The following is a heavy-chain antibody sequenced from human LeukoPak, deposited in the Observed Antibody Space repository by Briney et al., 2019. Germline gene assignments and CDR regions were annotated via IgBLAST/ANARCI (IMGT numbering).Heavy chain of an antibody. CDR3: ARGGTMANYYYYYMDV. J-gene: IGHJ6*03. CDR1: GGSINSYY. CDR2: IYYSGST. V-gene: IGHV4-59*01. D-gene: IGHD3-10*01. Sequence: SETLSLTCTVSGGSINSYYWSWIRQPPGKGLEWIGYIYYSGSTNYNPSLKSRVTISVDTSKNQFSLKLSSVTAADTAVYYCARGGTMANYYYYYMDVWGKGTTVTISS.